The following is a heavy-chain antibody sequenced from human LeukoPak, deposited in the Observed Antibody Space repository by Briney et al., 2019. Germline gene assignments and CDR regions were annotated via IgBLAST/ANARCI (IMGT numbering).Heavy chain of an antibody. D-gene: IGHD3-22*01. CDR2: IKQGGTEK. V-gene: IGHV3-7*01. CDR3: AKDSTHYRVWDDYDSTGLTY. J-gene: IGHJ4*02. CDR1: GFSFSLYW. Sequence: PGGSLRLSCSASGFSFSLYWMSWVRQAPGKGLEWVANIKQGGTEKHYVDSLKGRFTISRDNAKNSLYLQMNSLRAEDTAVYYCAKDSTHYRVWDDYDSTGLTYWGQGSLVTVSS.